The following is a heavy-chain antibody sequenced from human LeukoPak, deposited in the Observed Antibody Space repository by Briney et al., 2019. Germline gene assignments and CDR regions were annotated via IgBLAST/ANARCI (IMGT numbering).Heavy chain of an antibody. Sequence: GGSLRLSCVASGFTFSSYAMSWVRQSPGKGPEWVSGISGGSGNTEYADSVRGRFTISRDNSKSTLYLQMNSLRAEDTAVYYCAKFYDILTGYFDYWGQGTLVTVSS. V-gene: IGHV3-23*01. D-gene: IGHD3-9*01. J-gene: IGHJ4*02. CDR2: ISGGSGNT. CDR1: GFTFSSYA. CDR3: AKFYDILTGYFDY.